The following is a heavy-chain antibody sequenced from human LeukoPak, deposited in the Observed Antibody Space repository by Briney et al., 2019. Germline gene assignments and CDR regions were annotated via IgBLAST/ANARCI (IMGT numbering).Heavy chain of an antibody. CDR3: ARVGDRSGYLIYSFDY. V-gene: IGHV3-21*01. CDR1: GFTFSSYS. Sequence: PGGSLRLSCAASGFTFSSYSMNWVRQAPGKGLEWVSSISSSSSYIFSADSVKGRFTISRDNAKNSLYLQMNSLRAEDTAVYYCARVGDRSGYLIYSFDYWGQGTLVTVSS. D-gene: IGHD3-22*01. J-gene: IGHJ4*02. CDR2: ISSSSSYI.